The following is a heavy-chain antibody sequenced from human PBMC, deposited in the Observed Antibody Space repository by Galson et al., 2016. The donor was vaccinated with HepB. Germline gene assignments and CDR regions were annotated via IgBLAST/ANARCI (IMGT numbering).Heavy chain of an antibody. V-gene: IGHV4-59*01. CDR2: VYSSGST. Sequence: ETLSLTCTVSGGSISGDYWSWIRQPPGKGPEWIGYVYSSGSTTYNPSLKSRVTISVDTSKNQFSLKLTSVTAADTAIYYCARETYVTSSEGLDFWGLGTLVTVSS. CDR3: ARETYVTSSEGLDF. CDR1: GGSISGDY. J-gene: IGHJ4*02. D-gene: IGHD3-10*02.